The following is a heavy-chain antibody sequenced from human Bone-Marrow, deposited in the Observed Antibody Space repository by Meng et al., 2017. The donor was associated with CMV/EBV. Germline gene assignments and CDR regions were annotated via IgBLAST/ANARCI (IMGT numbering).Heavy chain of an antibody. J-gene: IGHJ4*02. CDR1: GGSFSGYY. CDR3: ARGHYYDSSGYYWFDY. V-gene: IGHV4-34*01. CDR2: INHSGST. D-gene: IGHD3-22*01. Sequence: QVQLQQWGAGLLXXXXXLXLTXAXYGGSFSGYYWSWIRQPPGKGLEWIGEINHSGSTNYNPSLKSRVTISVDTSKNQFSLKLSSVTAADTAVYYCARGHYYDSSGYYWFDYWGQGTLVTVSS.